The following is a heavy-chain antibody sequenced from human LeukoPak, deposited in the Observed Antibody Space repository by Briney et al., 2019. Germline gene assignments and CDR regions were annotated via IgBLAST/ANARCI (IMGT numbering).Heavy chain of an antibody. V-gene: IGHV4-34*01. CDR2: INHSGST. D-gene: IGHD3-10*01. Sequence: SETLSLTCAVYVGSFSGYYWSRIRQPPGKGLEWIGEINHSGSTNYNSSLKSRVTISVDTSKNQFSLKLSSVTAADTAVYYCARGYYGSGSHCCHMDVWGKGTTITVS. CDR1: VGSFSGYY. J-gene: IGHJ6*03. CDR3: ARGYYGSGSHCCHMDV.